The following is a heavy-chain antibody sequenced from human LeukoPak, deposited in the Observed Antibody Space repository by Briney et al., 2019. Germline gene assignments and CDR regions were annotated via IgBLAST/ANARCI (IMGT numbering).Heavy chain of an antibody. Sequence: PSETLSLTCAVSGGSISSSNWWSWVRQPPGKGLEWIGEIYHSGSTYYKPSLKSRVTMSVDTSKNQFSLKLSSVTAEDTAVYYCARDRGWGNSDYWGKGTLVTVSS. CDR2: IYHSGST. D-gene: IGHD3-10*01. CDR1: GGSISSSNW. CDR3: ARDRGWGNSDY. J-gene: IGHJ4*02. V-gene: IGHV4-4*02.